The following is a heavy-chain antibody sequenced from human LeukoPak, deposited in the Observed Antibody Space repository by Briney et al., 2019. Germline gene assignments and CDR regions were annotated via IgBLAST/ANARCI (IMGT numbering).Heavy chain of an antibody. CDR1: GGSISSSSYY. CDR3: ARVAYYDSSGYYLVDY. J-gene: IGHJ4*02. Sequence: SETLSLTCTVSGGSISSSSYYWGWIRQPPGKGLEWIGSIYYSGSTYYNPSLKSRVTISVDTSKNQFSLKLSSVTAADTAVYYCARVAYYDSSGYYLVDYWGQGALVTVSS. V-gene: IGHV4-39*07. CDR2: IYYSGST. D-gene: IGHD3-22*01.